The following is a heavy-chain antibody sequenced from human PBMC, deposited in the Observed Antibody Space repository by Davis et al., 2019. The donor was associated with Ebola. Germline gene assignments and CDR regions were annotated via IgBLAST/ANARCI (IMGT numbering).Heavy chain of an antibody. D-gene: IGHD4-11*01. V-gene: IGHV4-34*01. CDR3: ARGDYNNHIDY. Sequence: PGGSLRLSCAVYGGSFSTYYWSWIRQSPGKGLEWIGQIHHGGRTSYNPSLKSRVTISVDTSKNQFSLRLTSVTAADTAVYYCARGDYNNHIDYWGQGTLVTVSS. CDR2: IHHGGRT. J-gene: IGHJ4*02. CDR1: GGSFSTYY.